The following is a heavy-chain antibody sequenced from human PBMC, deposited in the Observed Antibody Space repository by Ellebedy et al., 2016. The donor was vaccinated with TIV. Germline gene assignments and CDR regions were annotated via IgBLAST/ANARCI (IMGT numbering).Heavy chain of an antibody. CDR1: GFTFSNSD. CDR3: GRDHTYKHGTAGADY. J-gene: IGHJ4*02. Sequence: PGGSLRLSCAASGFTFSNSDMNWVRQAPGKGLEWVSSISSGSTYIYYRDSVKGRFTISRDDAKNSLYLRMNSLRIEDTAVYYCGRDHTYKHGTAGADYWGQGTLVTVSS. CDR2: ISSGSTYI. V-gene: IGHV3-21*01. D-gene: IGHD1-1*01.